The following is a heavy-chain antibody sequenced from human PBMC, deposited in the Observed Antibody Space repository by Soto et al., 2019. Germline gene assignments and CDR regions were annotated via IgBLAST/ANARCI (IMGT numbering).Heavy chain of an antibody. D-gene: IGHD3-22*01. J-gene: IGHJ6*02. CDR3: ARVLIKYTMKVVGDYCDGMDV. V-gene: IGHV3-74*01. CDR2: INSDGSST. Sequence: LSLSCASSGFTFSSYWMHWVRQAPWKGLVWVSRINSDGSSTSYADSVKGRFTISRDNAKNTLYLQMNSLRAEDTAVYYCARVLIKYTMKVVGDYCDGMDVWGQGTTVSVSS. CDR1: GFTFSSYW.